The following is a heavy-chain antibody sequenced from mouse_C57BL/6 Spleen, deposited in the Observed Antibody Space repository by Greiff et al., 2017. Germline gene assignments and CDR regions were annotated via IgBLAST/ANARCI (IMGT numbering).Heavy chain of an antibody. Sequence: EVMLVESGGGLVQPGGSMKLSCVASGFTFSNYWMNWVRQSPEKGLEWVAQIRLKSDNYATHYAESVNGRFTISRDDSKSSVYLQMNNLRAEDTGIYYCTGIYGNYEYYFDYWGQGTTLTVSS. D-gene: IGHD2-1*01. CDR1: GFTFSNYW. J-gene: IGHJ2*01. V-gene: IGHV6-3*01. CDR3: TGIYGNYEYYFDY. CDR2: IRLKSDNYAT.